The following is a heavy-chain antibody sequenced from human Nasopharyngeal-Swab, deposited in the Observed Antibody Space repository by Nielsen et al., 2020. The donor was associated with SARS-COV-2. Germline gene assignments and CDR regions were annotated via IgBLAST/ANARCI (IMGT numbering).Heavy chain of an antibody. D-gene: IGHD2-15*01. Sequence: GGSLRLSCAASGFTFSSYSMNWVRQAPGKGLEWVSSISSSSTYIYYADSVKGRFTISRDNAKNSLFLQMNSLRAEDTAVYYCARPNYSWGTLDVWGKGTTVTVSS. J-gene: IGHJ6*04. CDR2: ISSSSTYI. CDR3: ARPNYSWGTLDV. V-gene: IGHV3-21*01. CDR1: GFTFSSYS.